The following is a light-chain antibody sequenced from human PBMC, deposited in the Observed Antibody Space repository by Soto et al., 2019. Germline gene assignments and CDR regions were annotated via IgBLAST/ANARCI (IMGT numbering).Light chain of an antibody. CDR1: SSDVGAYDF. CDR3: SSYTTRSTLV. CDR2: DVT. J-gene: IGLJ2*01. V-gene: IGLV2-14*01. Sequence: QSVLTQPASVSGSPGQSITISCTGTSSDVGAYDFVSWYQHYPGKAPKLVTFDVTHRPPGISDRFSGSKSANTASLTISGLQAKDEAFYYCSSYTTRSTLVFGGGTKVTVL.